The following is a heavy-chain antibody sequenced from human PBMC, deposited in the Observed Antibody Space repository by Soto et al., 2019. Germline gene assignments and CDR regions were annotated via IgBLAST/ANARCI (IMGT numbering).Heavy chain of an antibody. CDR2: ISYDGSNK. CDR3: ARDGAGYSSNRYPYFDY. D-gene: IGHD6-13*01. Sequence: QVQLVESGGGVVQPGRSLRLSCAASGFTFSNYAMHWVRQAPGKGLEWVAVISYDGSNKYYADSVKGRFTISRDNSKNTLYLQMNSLKLEDTAVYYCARDGAGYSSNRYPYFDYWGQGTLVTVSS. CDR1: GFTFSNYA. J-gene: IGHJ4*02. V-gene: IGHV3-30-3*01.